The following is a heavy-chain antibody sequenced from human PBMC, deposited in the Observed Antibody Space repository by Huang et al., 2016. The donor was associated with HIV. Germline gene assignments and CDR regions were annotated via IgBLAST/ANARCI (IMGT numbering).Heavy chain of an antibody. CDR2: IHPSGGSR. CDR3: ARTAKGYSSLWDY. V-gene: IGHV1-46*01. Sequence: QVQLVQSGAEVKKPGASVKVSCKASGYTLTSYSMHWVRQAPGKGLEWMGIIHPSGGSRRYAQTLQGRDTMTGDASTSTVYMGMSSLGSEDTAVYYCARTAKGYSSLWDYWGQGTLVTVSS. J-gene: IGHJ4*02. CDR1: GYTLTSYS. D-gene: IGHD6-13*01.